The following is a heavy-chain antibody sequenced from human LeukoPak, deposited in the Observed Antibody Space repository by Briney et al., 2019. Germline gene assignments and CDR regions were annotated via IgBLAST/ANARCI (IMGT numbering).Heavy chain of an antibody. D-gene: IGHD1-26*01. CDR3: ARSTSGSGTSYLDY. CDR1: GGSISSGTYY. J-gene: IGHJ4*02. CDR2: IDYSGST. V-gene: IGHV4-39*01. Sequence: SGTLSLTCTVSGGSISSGTYYWGWVCQPPGKGLEWIGSIDYSGSTSYNPTLKSRVTISVDTTKHQFSMKLDSATAADTAVYYCARSTSGSGTSYLDYWGKGTLVTVSS.